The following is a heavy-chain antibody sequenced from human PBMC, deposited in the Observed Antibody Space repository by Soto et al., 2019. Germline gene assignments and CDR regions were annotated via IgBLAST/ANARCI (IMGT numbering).Heavy chain of an antibody. CDR2: VHPDSGGT. CDR3: ARGAQGFFPVSGIYFYFDH. V-gene: IGHV1-2*02. CDR1: GYIFPDHL. Sequence: ASVKVSCKTSGYIFPDHLIHWVRQSPGQGLQWVGWVHPDSGGTNVAQAFQDRVTMTADTSITTAYMDLDRLRPDDTAIFYCARGAQGFFPVSGIYFYFDHGG. D-gene: IGHD3-22*01. J-gene: IGHJ4*01.